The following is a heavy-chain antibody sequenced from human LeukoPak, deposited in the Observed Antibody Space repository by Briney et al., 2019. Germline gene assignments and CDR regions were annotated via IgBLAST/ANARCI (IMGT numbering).Heavy chain of an antibody. J-gene: IGHJ4*02. CDR2: IYHSGST. D-gene: IGHD2-21*02. CDR3: ARNTLDCGGDCYLTPFDY. CDR1: GGSISSSSYY. Sequence: SETLSLTCTVSGGSISSSSYYWSWIRQPPGKGLEWIGYIYHSGSTYYNPSLKSRVTISVDRSKNQFSLKLSSVTAADTAVYYCARNTLDCGGDCYLTPFDYWGQGTLVTVSS. V-gene: IGHV4-30-2*01.